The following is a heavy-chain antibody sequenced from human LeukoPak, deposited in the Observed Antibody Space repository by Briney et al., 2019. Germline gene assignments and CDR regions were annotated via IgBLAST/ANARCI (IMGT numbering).Heavy chain of an antibody. V-gene: IGHV3-21*04. CDR2: ISGPSDYT. CDR1: GLIFHDYS. J-gene: IGHJ4*02. D-gene: IGHD2-2*01. CDR3: AKDMGGDDVPAATFDY. Sequence: GGSLRLSCVVSGLIFHDYSMNWVRQAPGKGLEWVSSISGPSDYTYYTDSVKGRFTISRDNARNSLYLQMNSLRADDTALYYCAKDMGGDDVPAATFDYWGQGTLVTVSS.